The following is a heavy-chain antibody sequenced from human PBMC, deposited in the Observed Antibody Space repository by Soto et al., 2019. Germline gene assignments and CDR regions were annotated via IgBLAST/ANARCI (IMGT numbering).Heavy chain of an antibody. CDR2: IIPILGTA. J-gene: IGHJ4*02. V-gene: IGHV1-69*13. D-gene: IGHD1-1*01. CDR3: ARGPRTTGTTFDY. Sequence: SVNVSCKASGGTFRNYAIRWVLQAPGQGLERMGGIIPILGTANYAQKFQGRVTITADESTSTAYMELSSLRSEDTAVYYCARGPRTTGTTFDYWGQGTLVTVSS. CDR1: GGTFRNYA.